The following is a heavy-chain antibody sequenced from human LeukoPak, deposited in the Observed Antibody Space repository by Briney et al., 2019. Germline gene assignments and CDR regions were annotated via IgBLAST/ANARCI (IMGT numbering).Heavy chain of an antibody. Sequence: ASVKVSCKASGYTFTSYDINWVRRATGQGLEWMGWMNPNSGNTGYAQKFQGRVTMTRNTSISTAYMELSSLRSEDTAVYYCARGDYDILTGYYFHNWFDPWGQGTLVTVSS. CDR1: GYTFTSYD. J-gene: IGHJ5*02. CDR2: MNPNSGNT. V-gene: IGHV1-8*01. D-gene: IGHD3-9*01. CDR3: ARGDYDILTGYYFHNWFDP.